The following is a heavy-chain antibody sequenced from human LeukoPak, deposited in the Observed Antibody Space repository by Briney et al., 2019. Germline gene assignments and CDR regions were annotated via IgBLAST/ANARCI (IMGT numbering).Heavy chain of an antibody. D-gene: IGHD3-10*01. CDR3: ARENYYGSAG. CDR1: GFTFSSYG. V-gene: IGHV3-30*02. J-gene: IGHJ4*02. CDR2: IRYDGSNK. Sequence: PGGSLRLSCAASGFTFSSYGMHWVRQAPGKGLEWVAFIRYDGSNKYYADSAKGRFTISRDNAKNSLYLQMNSLRAEDTAVYYCARENYYGSAGGGQGTLVTVSS.